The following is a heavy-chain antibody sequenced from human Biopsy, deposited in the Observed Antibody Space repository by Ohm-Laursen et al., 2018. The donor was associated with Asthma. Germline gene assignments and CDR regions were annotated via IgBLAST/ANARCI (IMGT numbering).Heavy chain of an antibody. D-gene: IGHD2-2*01. CDR2: INSVFGTT. J-gene: IGHJ4*02. CDR1: GGTFNTYV. Sequence: SVKVSCKSLGGTFNTYVIGWVRQAPGQGLEWMGGINSVFGTTTYPQKFQDRVTITADDSTNTVYMELSSMRSEDTAVYYCARKAGSCISRTCYSLDFWGQGTLVTVSS. CDR3: ARKAGSCISRTCYSLDF. V-gene: IGHV1-69*13.